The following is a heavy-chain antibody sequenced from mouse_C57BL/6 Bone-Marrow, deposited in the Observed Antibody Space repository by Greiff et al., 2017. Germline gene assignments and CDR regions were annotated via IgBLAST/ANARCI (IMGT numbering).Heavy chain of an antibody. CDR2: ISSGGSYT. V-gene: IGHV5-6*01. CDR1: GFTFSSYG. CDR3: ARQGYEYLDY. D-gene: IGHD5-1*01. Sequence: EVKLVESGGDLVKPGGSLKLSCAASGFTFSSYGMSWVRQTPDKRLEWVATISSGGSYTYYPDSVKGRFTISRDNAKNTLYLQMSSLKSEDTAMYYCARQGYEYLDYWGQGTSVTVSS. J-gene: IGHJ4*01.